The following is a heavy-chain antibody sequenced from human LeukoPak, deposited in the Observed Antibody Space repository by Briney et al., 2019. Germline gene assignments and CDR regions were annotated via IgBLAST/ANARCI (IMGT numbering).Heavy chain of an antibody. Sequence: SETLSLTCTVSGYSISSGYYWGWIRQPPGKGLEWIGSIYHSGSTYYNPSLKSRVTISVDTSKNQFSLKLSSVTAADTAVYYCARDRARSRITMVRGVKIADYYYYMDVWGKGTTVTISS. CDR3: ARDRARSRITMVRGVKIADYYYYMDV. J-gene: IGHJ6*03. CDR2: IYHSGST. D-gene: IGHD3-10*01. CDR1: GYSISSGYY. V-gene: IGHV4-38-2*02.